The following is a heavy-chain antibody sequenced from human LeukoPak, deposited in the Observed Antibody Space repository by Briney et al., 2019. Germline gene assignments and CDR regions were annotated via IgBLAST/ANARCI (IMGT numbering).Heavy chain of an antibody. D-gene: IGHD6-19*01. J-gene: IGHJ4*02. CDR2: ISGSGGST. Sequence: GGSLRLSCAASGFTFSSYAMSRVRQAPGKGLEWVSAISGSGGSTYYADSVKGRFTISRDNSKNTLYLQMNSLRAEDTAVYYCAKDSSGWQRVHWGQGTLVTVSS. V-gene: IGHV3-23*01. CDR1: GFTFSSYA. CDR3: AKDSSGWQRVH.